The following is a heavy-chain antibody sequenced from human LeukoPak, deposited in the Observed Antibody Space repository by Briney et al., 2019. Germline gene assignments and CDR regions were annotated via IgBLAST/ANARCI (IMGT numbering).Heavy chain of an antibody. CDR3: ARDSIAAAGSENWFDP. V-gene: IGHV3-21*01. D-gene: IGHD6-13*01. Sequence: GGSLRLSCAASGFTFSSYSMNWVRQAPGKGLEWVSSISSSSSYIYYADSVKGRFTISRDNAKNSLYLQMNSLRAEDTAVYYCARDSIAAAGSENWFDPWGQGTLVTVSS. CDR2: ISSSSSYI. CDR1: GFTFSSYS. J-gene: IGHJ5*02.